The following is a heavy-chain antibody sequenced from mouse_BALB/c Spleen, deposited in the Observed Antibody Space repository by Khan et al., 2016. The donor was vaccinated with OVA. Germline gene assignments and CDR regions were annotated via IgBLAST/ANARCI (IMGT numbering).Heavy chain of an antibody. J-gene: IGHJ2*01. CDR1: GFTFSSYA. CDR2: ISSGGFT. V-gene: IGHV5-6-5*01. Sequence: EVMLVESGGGLVKPGGSLKLSCAASGFTFSSYAMSWVRQTPETRLAWVASISSGGFTYYPDSVKGRFTISRDNARDILSLQMSSRSSEDTAIYYCTEGLVLYYFDYWGQGTTLTVSS. CDR3: TEGLVLYYFDY. D-gene: IGHD3-3*01.